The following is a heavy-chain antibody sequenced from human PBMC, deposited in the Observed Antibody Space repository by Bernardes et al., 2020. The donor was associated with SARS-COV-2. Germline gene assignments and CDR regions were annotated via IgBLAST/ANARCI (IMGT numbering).Heavy chain of an antibody. D-gene: IGHD2-2*01. Sequence: GGSLRLSCAASGFTFSHFAMHWVRQTPGRGLEWLAIISYEERTAYNADSVKGRFTISRDNSKETVWLQMSSLRPEDTAVYYCSRETQDATSSYFDYWGQGTLVTVSS. CDR3: SRETQDATSSYFDY. CDR2: ISYEERTA. CDR1: GFTFSHFA. V-gene: IGHV3-30*19. J-gene: IGHJ4*02.